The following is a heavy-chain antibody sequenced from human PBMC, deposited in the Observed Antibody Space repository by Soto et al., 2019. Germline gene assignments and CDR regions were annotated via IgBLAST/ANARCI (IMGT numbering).Heavy chain of an antibody. CDR1: GFSFDTYA. Sequence: EAQLLESGGGLVQPGGSLRLSCAASGFSFDTYAMSWVRQAPGKGLEWVSSISGSGGNTYYADSVKGRFTISRDNSKKILYLQMTSLRAEATALYYCAQLGMTTINRDYWGQGTQVTVSS. D-gene: IGHD5-12*01. V-gene: IGHV3-23*01. CDR2: ISGSGGNT. CDR3: AQLGMTTINRDY. J-gene: IGHJ4*02.